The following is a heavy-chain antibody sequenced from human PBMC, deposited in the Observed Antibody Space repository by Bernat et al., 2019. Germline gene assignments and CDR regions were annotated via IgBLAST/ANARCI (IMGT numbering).Heavy chain of an antibody. CDR1: GFTFSAYW. Sequence: EVQLVESGGGLVQPVGSLRLSCAASGFTFSAYWMNWVRQAPGTGLEWVANIKDDGSEKYYVDSVKGRFTISRDNAKNSLYLQMSSLRAEDTAVYYCARVGVTAGAGLFDYWGQGALLTVSS. CDR2: IKDDGSEK. CDR3: ARVGVTAGAGLFDY. J-gene: IGHJ4*02. D-gene: IGHD2-21*02. V-gene: IGHV3-7*03.